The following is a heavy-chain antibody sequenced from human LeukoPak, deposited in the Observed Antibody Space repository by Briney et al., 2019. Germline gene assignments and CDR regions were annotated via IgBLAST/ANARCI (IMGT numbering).Heavy chain of an antibody. Sequence: PSETLSLTCTVSGGSISSSSFYWGWIRQPPGKGLEWIGSIYYSGSTYYNPSLKSRVTISVDTSKNQFSLKLSSVTAADTAVYYCAGSRSGSYSNYFDYWGQGTLVTVSS. D-gene: IGHD3-10*01. CDR3: AGSRSGSYSNYFDY. CDR2: IYYSGST. V-gene: IGHV4-39*01. J-gene: IGHJ4*02. CDR1: GGSISSSSFY.